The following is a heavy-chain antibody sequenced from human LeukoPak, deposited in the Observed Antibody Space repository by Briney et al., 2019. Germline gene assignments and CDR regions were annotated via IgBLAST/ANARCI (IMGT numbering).Heavy chain of an antibody. D-gene: IGHD1-1*01. CDR3: VKQYNWNDVGSSDY. J-gene: IGHJ4*02. CDR1: GFTFSSYS. Sequence: GGSLRLSCSASGFTFSSYSMHWVRQAPGKGLEYVLAISSNWGGTYYADSVKGRFTISRDNSKNTLYLQMSSLRDEDTAVYYCVKQYNWNDVGSSDYWGQGTLVTVSS. V-gene: IGHV3-64D*06. CDR2: ISSNWGGT.